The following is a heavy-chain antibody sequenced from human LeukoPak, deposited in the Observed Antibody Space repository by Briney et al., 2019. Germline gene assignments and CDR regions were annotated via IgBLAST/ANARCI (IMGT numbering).Heavy chain of an antibody. V-gene: IGHV3-23*01. D-gene: IGHD3-22*01. CDR1: GFTFSSYA. Sequence: RGSLRLSCAASGFTFSSYAMSWVRQAPGKGLEWVSAISGSGGSTYYADSVKGRFTISRDNSKNTLYLQMNSLRAEDTAVYYCAKERGSGGSGYYDPYYFDYWGQGTLVTVSS. CDR2: ISGSGGST. CDR3: AKERGSGGSGYYDPYYFDY. J-gene: IGHJ4*02.